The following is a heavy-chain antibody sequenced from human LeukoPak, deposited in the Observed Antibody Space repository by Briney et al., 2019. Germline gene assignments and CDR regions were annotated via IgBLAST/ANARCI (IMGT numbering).Heavy chain of an antibody. Sequence: AKVKGSCRASRDKFNSFDIDWVRKANGQRLEWMGWMNPNTGRTGFAQKFQGRLTMTRDASISTAYMELSSLRSDDTAVYYCARKSSRGGFNGYDFWYFDLWGRGTLVTVSS. V-gene: IGHV1-8*01. CDR2: MNPNTGRT. CDR3: ARKSSRGGFNGYDFWYFDL. CDR1: RDKFNSFD. D-gene: IGHD5-12*01. J-gene: IGHJ2*01.